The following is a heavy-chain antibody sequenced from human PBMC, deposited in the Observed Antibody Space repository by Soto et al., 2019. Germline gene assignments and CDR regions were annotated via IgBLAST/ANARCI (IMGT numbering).Heavy chain of an antibody. CDR1: GFTFSTHS. J-gene: IGHJ6*04. V-gene: IGHV3-48*01. Sequence: EVQLVESGGGLVQPGGPLKLSCAASGFTFSTHSMNWVRQAQGRGLEWVSYIHSSSSWEVYADSVRGRFTVSRDNAKNSLYLQMSSLRAEDTAVYYCVFDFWLVPTVWGKGTTVTVSS. CDR3: VFDFWLVPTV. CDR2: IHSSSSWE. D-gene: IGHD3-3*01.